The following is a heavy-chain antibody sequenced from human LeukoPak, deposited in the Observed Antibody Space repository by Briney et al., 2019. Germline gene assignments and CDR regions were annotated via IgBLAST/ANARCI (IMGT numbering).Heavy chain of an antibody. D-gene: IGHD5-18*01. V-gene: IGHV1-69*13. CDR2: IIPIFGTA. CDR1: GYTFTSYD. CDR3: ARELGYSYGSFFDY. Sequence: SVKVSCKASGYTFTSYDINWVRQATGQGLEWMGGIIPIFGTANYAQKFQGRVTITADESTSTAYMELSSLRSEDTAVYYCARELGYSYGSFFDYWGQGTLVTVSS. J-gene: IGHJ4*02.